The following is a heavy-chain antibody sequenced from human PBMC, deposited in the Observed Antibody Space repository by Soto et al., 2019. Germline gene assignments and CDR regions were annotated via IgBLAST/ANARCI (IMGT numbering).Heavy chain of an antibody. CDR3: AKDIGEDIVVVPAAMPNHYYYYMDV. V-gene: IGHV3-9*01. D-gene: IGHD2-2*01. Sequence: GGSLRLSCAASGFIFSSYVMHWVRQAPGKGLEWVAVISWNSGSIGYADSVKGRFTISRDNAKNSLYLQMNSLRAEDTALYYCAKDIGEDIVVVPAAMPNHYYYYMDVPGKATTVTVSS. J-gene: IGHJ6*03. CDR2: ISWNSGSI. CDR1: GFIFSSYV.